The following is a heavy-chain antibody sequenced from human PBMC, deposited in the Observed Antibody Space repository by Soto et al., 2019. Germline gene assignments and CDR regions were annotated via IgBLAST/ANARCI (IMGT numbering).Heavy chain of an antibody. CDR1: G. V-gene: IGHV3-30*18. J-gene: IGHJ6*02. D-gene: IGHD2-2*01. CDR2: ISYDGSNK. Sequence: GRHWVSKTQGKGLEWEAVISYDGSNKYYADSVKGRFTISRDNSKNTLYLQMNSLRAEDTAVYYCAKDYVVPAARAGRGFGELTPHYYYYGMDVWGQGSTVTVSS. CDR3: AKDYVVPAARAGRGFGELTPHYYYYGMDV.